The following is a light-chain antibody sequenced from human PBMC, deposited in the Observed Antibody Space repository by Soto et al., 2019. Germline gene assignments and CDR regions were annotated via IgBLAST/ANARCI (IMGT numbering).Light chain of an antibody. Sequence: DIQMTQSPSTLSASVGDRVTITCRASQSVSNYLAWYQQKPGKAPKLLIYDASSLESGVPSRFSGSGSGTEFTLTISSLEPEDSAVYYCQQRNIWPPVTFGQGTRLEIK. CDR3: QQRNIWPPVT. CDR1: QSVSNY. J-gene: IGKJ5*01. CDR2: DAS. V-gene: IGKV1-5*01.